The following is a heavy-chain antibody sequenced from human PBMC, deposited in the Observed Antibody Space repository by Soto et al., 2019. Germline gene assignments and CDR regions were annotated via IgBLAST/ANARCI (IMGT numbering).Heavy chain of an antibody. V-gene: IGHV3-13*05. CDR3: ARGTLVGATAPGIYYYYGMDV. CDR2: IGTAGDP. CDR1: GFTFSSYD. J-gene: IGHJ6*02. Sequence: GGSLRLSCAASGFTFSSYDMHWVRQATGKGLEWVSAIGTAGDPYYPGSVKGRFTISRENAKNSLYLQMNSLRAGDTAVYYCARGTLVGATAPGIYYYYGMDVWGQGTTVTVSS. D-gene: IGHD1-26*01.